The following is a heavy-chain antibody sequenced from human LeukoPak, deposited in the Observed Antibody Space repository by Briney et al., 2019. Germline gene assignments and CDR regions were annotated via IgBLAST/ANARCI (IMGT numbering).Heavy chain of an antibody. D-gene: IGHD6-19*01. Sequence: ASVKVSCKASGYTFTSYDINWVRQATGQGLEWMGWMNPNSGNTGYAQKFQGRVTMTRNTSISTAYMGLSSLRSEDTAVYYCARGQYSSGWYKLSYWGQGTLVTVSS. CDR3: ARGQYSSGWYKLSY. V-gene: IGHV1-8*01. CDR2: MNPNSGNT. CDR1: GYTFTSYD. J-gene: IGHJ4*02.